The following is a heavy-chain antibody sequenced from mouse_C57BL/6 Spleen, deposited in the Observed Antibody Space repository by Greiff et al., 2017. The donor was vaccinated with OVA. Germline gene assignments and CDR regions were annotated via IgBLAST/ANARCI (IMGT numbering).Heavy chain of an antibody. J-gene: IGHJ2*01. CDR3: AREPFYYGSSWYYFDY. V-gene: IGHV1-82*01. D-gene: IGHD1-1*01. Sequence: QVQLQQSGPELVKPGASVKISCKASGYAFSSSWMNWVKQRPGKGLEWIGRIYPGDGDTNYNGQFKGKATLTADKSSSTAYMQRSSLTSEDSAVYFGAREPFYYGSSWYYFDYWGQGTTLTVSS. CDR1: GYAFSSSW. CDR2: IYPGDGDT.